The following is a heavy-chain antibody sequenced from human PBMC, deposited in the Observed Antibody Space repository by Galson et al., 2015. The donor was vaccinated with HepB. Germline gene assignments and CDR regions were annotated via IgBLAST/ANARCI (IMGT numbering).Heavy chain of an antibody. Sequence: SLRLSCAASGFTFSSYAMSWVRQAPGKGLQWVSATTGTGGGGSTYHADSVKGGFTISRDSSKNTVYLHMTSLRAEDTAVYYCARDAIGGGYSIDSWGQGTLVTVSS. CDR3: ARDAIGGGYSIDS. D-gene: IGHD2-2*01. V-gene: IGHV3-23*01. CDR1: GFTFSSYA. J-gene: IGHJ5*01. CDR2: TTGTGGGGST.